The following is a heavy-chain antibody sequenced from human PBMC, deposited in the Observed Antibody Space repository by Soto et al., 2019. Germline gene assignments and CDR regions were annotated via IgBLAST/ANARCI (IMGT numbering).Heavy chain of an antibody. CDR2: INPSGGST. J-gene: IGHJ4*02. D-gene: IGHD3-22*01. CDR3: ARADYDSSGRTPFPNY. V-gene: IGHV1-46*01. CDR1: GYTFTSYY. Sequence: GPSVKVSCKASGYTFTSYYMHWVRQAPGQGLEWMGIINPSGGSTSYAQKFQGRVTMTRDTSTSTVYMELSSLRSEDTAVYYCARADYDSSGRTPFPNYWGQGTLITVSS.